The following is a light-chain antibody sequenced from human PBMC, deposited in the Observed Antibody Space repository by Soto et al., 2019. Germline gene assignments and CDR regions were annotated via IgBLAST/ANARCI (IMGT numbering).Light chain of an antibody. CDR2: GVS. CDR3: QQFGSSPIT. Sequence: ELVLTQSPGTLSLSPGGRATLSCRASQSVSSTYLAWYPQKPGQAPRLLIYGVSNRATGIPDRFSGSGSGTDFTLTISRLEPEDSAVYYCQQFGSSPITFGQGTRLEIK. V-gene: IGKV3-20*01. CDR1: QSVSSTY. J-gene: IGKJ5*01.